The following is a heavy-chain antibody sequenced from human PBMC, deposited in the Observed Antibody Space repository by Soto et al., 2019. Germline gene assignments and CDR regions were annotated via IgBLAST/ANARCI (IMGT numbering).Heavy chain of an antibody. CDR3: AKDQGSSLSY. J-gene: IGHJ4*02. CDR2: ISYDGSNK. V-gene: IGHV3-30*18. Sequence: QVQLVESGGGVVQPGRSLRLSCAASGFTFSTYGMHWVRQAPGKGLEWVAVISYDGSNKYYADSVKGRFTISSDNSKNTLYLQMNSLRAEDTAVYYCAKDQGSSLSYCGQGTLVTVSS. D-gene: IGHD6-13*01. CDR1: GFTFSTYG.